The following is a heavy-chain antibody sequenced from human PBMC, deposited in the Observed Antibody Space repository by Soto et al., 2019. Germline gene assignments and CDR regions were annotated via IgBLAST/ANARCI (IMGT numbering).Heavy chain of an antibody. J-gene: IGHJ5*02. CDR1: GYTFTSYA. D-gene: IGHD3-22*01. CDR3: TYESYDDDSSGYGT. V-gene: IGHV1-3*05. Sequence: QVQLVQSGAEEKKPGASVKVSCKASGYTFTSYAMHWVRQAPGQRLEWMGWINAGNGNTKYSQKFQGRVTITRDTSASTAYMELNSLRSEDTAVYCCTYESYDDDSSGYGTWGQGTLVTVSS. CDR2: INAGNGNT.